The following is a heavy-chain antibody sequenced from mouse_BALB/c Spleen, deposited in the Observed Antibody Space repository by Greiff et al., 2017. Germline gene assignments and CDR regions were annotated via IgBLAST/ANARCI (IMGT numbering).Heavy chain of an antibody. J-gene: IGHJ3*01. CDR1: GFTFSDYY. CDR2: ISDGGSYT. D-gene: IGHD3-1*01. CDR3: ARHRGY. Sequence: EVQLVESGGGLVKPGGTLKLSCAASGFTFSDYYMYWVRQTPEKRLEWVATISDGGSYTYYPDSVKGRFTISRDNAKNTLYLQMSSLKSEDTAMYYCARHRGYWGQGTLVTVSA. V-gene: IGHV5-4*02.